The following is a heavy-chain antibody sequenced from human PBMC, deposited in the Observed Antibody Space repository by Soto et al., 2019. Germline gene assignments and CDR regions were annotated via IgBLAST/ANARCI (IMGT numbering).Heavy chain of an antibody. Sequence: QVQLQESGPGLVRPSGTLSLTCAVSGASISSSNWWSWVRHPPGKGLEWIGDIYHDGSTNRNPSLKSRATISVDKSKNQFSLRLTSVTAADTAVYYCARHYYYANHYYYAMDVWVQGTTVTVSS. D-gene: IGHD3-22*01. V-gene: IGHV4-4*02. CDR1: GASISSSNW. J-gene: IGHJ6*02. CDR3: ARHYYYANHYYYAMDV. CDR2: IYHDGST.